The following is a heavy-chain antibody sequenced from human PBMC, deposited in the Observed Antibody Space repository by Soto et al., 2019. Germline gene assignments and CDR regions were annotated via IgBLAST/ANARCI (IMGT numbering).Heavy chain of an antibody. V-gene: IGHV3-30*03. J-gene: IGHJ4*02. D-gene: IGHD1-26*01. CDR1: GFTFSSYG. CDR2: ISYDGSNK. Sequence: GESLKISCAASGFTFSSYGMHWVRQAPGKGLEWVAVISYDGSNKYYADSVKGRFTISRDNSKNTLYLQMNSLRAEDTAVYYCARVVGATDYWGQGTLVTVSS. CDR3: ARVVGATDY.